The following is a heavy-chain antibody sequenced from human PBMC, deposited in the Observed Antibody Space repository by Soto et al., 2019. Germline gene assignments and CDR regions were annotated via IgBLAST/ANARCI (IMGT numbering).Heavy chain of an antibody. CDR2: IIPILGIA. J-gene: IGHJ5*02. Sequence: ASVKVSCKASGGTFSSYAISWVRQAPGQGLEWMGSIIPILGIANYAQRFQGRVTFTADKSTSTAYMMLSSLRSEDTAVYYCAKTYGDYLNWFDPWGQGTLVTVSS. D-gene: IGHD4-17*01. V-gene: IGHV1-69*04. CDR1: GGTFSSYA. CDR3: AKTYGDYLNWFDP.